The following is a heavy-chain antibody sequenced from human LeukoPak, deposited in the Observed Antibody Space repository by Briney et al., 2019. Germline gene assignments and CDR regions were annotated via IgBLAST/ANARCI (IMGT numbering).Heavy chain of an antibody. V-gene: IGHV3-9*03. CDR3: AKERNGELDY. CDR1: GFTFDDYA. D-gene: IGHD4-17*01. CDR2: ISWNSGSI. Sequence: PGKSLRLSCAASGFTFDDYAMHWVRQAPGKGLEWVSGISWNSGSIGYADSVKGRFTISRDNAKNSLYLQMNGLRAEDMALYYCAKERNGELDYWGQGTLVTVSS. J-gene: IGHJ4*02.